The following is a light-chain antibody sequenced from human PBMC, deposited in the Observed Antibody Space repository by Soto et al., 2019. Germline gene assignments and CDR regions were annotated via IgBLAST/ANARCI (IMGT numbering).Light chain of an antibody. V-gene: IGKV3-15*01. CDR2: GAS. CDR1: QSACSN. Sequence: EIVMTQSPATLSVSPRESATLSCRASQSACSNFAWYQQKPGQAPRLLMYGASTTATGIPARFSGSGSGTEFTLTISSLQSEDFAVYYCQQYNNWPPITFGQGTKLEIK. CDR3: QQYNNWPPIT. J-gene: IGKJ2*01.